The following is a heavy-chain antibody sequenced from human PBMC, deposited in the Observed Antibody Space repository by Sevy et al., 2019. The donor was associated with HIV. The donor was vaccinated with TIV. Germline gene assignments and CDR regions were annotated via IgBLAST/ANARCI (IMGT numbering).Heavy chain of an antibody. J-gene: IGHJ3*02. CDR3: ARDPRAQGPRLPTSGAFDI. V-gene: IGHV3-30-3*01. CDR1: GFTFSSYA. D-gene: IGHD6-25*01. CDR2: ISYDGSNK. Sequence: GGCLRLSCAASGFTFSSYAMHCVRQAPGKGLEWVAVISYDGSNKYYADSVKGRFTISRDNSKNTLYLQMNSLRAEDTAEYDCARDPRAQGPRLPTSGAFDIWGQGTLVTVSS.